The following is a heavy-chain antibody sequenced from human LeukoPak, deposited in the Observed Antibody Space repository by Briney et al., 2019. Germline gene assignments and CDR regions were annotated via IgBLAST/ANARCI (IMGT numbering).Heavy chain of an antibody. V-gene: IGHV4-59*01. Sequence: SETLSLTCTVSGDSINKYFWSWLRQSPGKGLEWIGYISHSGNTNYNPSLKSRVTISLDKSNNQFSLRLSSVTAADTAVYYCARAGPENLNRRYYIDFWDQGILVTVSS. J-gene: IGHJ4*02. CDR2: ISHSGNT. D-gene: IGHD1-14*01. CDR1: GDSINKYF. CDR3: ARAGPENLNRRYYIDF.